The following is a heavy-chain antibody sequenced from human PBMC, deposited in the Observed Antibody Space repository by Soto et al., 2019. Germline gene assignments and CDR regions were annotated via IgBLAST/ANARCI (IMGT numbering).Heavy chain of an antibody. Sequence: QVQLVQSGTEVRKPGASVKVSCKASGYTFVSYPITWVRQAPGQGLEWLGWVSAYNGNTKYAQKLRNRVIMTTDTSTSTAHMELRSLISDDTALYYCARGEWELLYWGQGTLVTVSS. CDR1: GYTFVSYP. D-gene: IGHD1-26*01. J-gene: IGHJ4*02. V-gene: IGHV1-18*01. CDR2: VSAYNGNT. CDR3: ARGEWELLY.